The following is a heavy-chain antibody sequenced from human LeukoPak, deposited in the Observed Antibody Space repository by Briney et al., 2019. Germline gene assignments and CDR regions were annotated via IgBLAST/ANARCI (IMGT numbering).Heavy chain of an antibody. J-gene: IGHJ4*02. V-gene: IGHV1-2*02. Sequence: ASVKVSCKASGYTFNDYYMHWVRQAPGQGLEWVGWINPISGGTDYAQKFQGRVTMTRDTSITTAYMELSRLRSDDTAVYYCARDRGRNGGSDYWGQGTLVTVSS. CDR1: GYTFNDYY. D-gene: IGHD7-27*01. CDR2: INPISGGT. CDR3: ARDRGRNGGSDY.